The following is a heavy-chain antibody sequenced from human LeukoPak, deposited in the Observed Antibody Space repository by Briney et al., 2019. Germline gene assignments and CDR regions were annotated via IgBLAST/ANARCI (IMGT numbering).Heavy chain of an antibody. V-gene: IGHV4-34*01. D-gene: IGHD6-6*01. Sequence: SETLSLTCAVYGGSFSGYYWSWIRQPPGKGLEWLGEINQSGSTNYNPSLKSRVTISVDTTKNQFSLKLSSVTAADTAVYYCARGRIAARPNYYYVDVWGKGTTVTVSS. CDR2: INQSGST. CDR3: ARGRIAARPNYYYVDV. J-gene: IGHJ6*03. CDR1: GGSFSGYY.